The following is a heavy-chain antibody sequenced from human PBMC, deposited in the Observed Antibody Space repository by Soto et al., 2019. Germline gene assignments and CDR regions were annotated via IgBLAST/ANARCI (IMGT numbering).Heavy chain of an antibody. Sequence: GGSLRLSCAASGFTFSNYRMNWVRQAPGKGLEWVSSISRSGSNIYHADSVKGRFTISRDNAKNSLYLQMNSLRTEDTAVYYCARDRSAGDYGNWFDPWGQGTLVTV. CDR2: ISRSGSNI. J-gene: IGHJ5*02. D-gene: IGHD3-16*01. V-gene: IGHV3-21*06. CDR3: ARDRSAGDYGNWFDP. CDR1: GFTFSNYR.